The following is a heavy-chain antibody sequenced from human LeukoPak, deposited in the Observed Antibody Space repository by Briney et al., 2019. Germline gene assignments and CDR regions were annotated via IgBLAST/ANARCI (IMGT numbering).Heavy chain of an antibody. CDR3: ARDQTGGGYFDY. J-gene: IGHJ4*02. CDR2: IYHSGST. CDR1: GGSISSSSYY. V-gene: IGHV4-30-2*01. D-gene: IGHD3-16*01. Sequence: PSETLSLTCIVSGGSISSSSYYWGWIRQPPGKGLEWIGYIYHSGSTYYNPSLKSRVTISVDRSKNQFSLKLSSVTAADTAVYYCARDQTGGGYFDYWGQGTLVTVSS.